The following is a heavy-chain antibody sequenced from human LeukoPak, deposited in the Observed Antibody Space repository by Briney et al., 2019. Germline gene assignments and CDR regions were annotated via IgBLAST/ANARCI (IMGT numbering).Heavy chain of an antibody. CDR3: ARQGQGVAHFPPDY. J-gene: IGHJ4*02. Sequence: PSETLSLTCTVSGDSISSYYWSWIRQPPGQGLELIGYIYTSGSTNYNPSLKSRVTISVDTSTNQFSLKLSAVPAADTAVYYGARQGQGVAHFPPDYWGQGTLLTVSS. CDR1: GDSISSYY. CDR2: IYTSGST. V-gene: IGHV4-4*09. D-gene: IGHD3-3*02.